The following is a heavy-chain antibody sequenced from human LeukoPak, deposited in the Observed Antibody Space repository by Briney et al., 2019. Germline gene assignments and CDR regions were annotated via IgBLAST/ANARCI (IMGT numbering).Heavy chain of an antibody. J-gene: IGHJ5*02. V-gene: IGHV4-61*02. CDR3: ARVDGSCSGGSCPSGNWFDP. Sequence: SETLSLTCTVSGGSISSGSYYWSWIRQPAGKGLEWIGRIYTSGSTNYNPSLRSRVTISVDTSKNQFSLKLNSVTAADTAVYYCARVDGSCSGGSCPSGNWFDPWGQGTLVTVSS. CDR1: GGSISSGSYY. D-gene: IGHD2-15*01. CDR2: IYTSGST.